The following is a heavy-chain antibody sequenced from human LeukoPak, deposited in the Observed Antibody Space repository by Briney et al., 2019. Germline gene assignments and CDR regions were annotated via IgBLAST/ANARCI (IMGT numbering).Heavy chain of an antibody. J-gene: IGHJ4*01. D-gene: IGHD2-8*01. CDR1: GFTFSTYW. CDR3: STDPRLLIY. V-gene: IGHV3-7*03. Sequence: GGSLRLSCAASGFTFSTYWMMWVRQAPGKGLEWVANINEDGSEKYYADSVKGRFTISRDNAKNSLYLQMNSLRPDDTALYYCSTDPRLLIYWGHGTLVTVSS. CDR2: INEDGSEK.